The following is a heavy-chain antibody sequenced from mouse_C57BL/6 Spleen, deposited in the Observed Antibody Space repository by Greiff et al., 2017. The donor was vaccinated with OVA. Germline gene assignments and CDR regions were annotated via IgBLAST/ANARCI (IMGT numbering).Heavy chain of an antibody. V-gene: IGHV5-6*02. CDR1: GFTFSSYG. Sequence: EVMLVESGGDLVKPGGSLKLSCAASGFTFSSYGMSWVRQTPDKRLEWVATISSGGSYTYYPDSVKGRYTISRDNAKNTLYLQLGSLKSEDTAMYYCAREGHWGQGTTLTVSS. CDR2: ISSGGSYT. CDR3: AREGH. D-gene: IGHD3-3*01. J-gene: IGHJ2*01.